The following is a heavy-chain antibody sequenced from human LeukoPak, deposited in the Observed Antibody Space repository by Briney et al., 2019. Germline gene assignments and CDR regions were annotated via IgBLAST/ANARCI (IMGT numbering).Heavy chain of an antibody. CDR1: GGSISSSSYY. V-gene: IGHV4-39*07. CDR3: ARAPDYYDSSGYHLDY. Sequence: PSQTLSLTCTVSGGSISSSSYYWGWIRQPPGKGLEWIGSIYYSGSTYYNPSLKSRVTISVDTSKNQFSLKLSSVTAADTAVYYCARAPDYYDSSGYHLDYWGQGTLVTVSS. J-gene: IGHJ4*02. CDR2: IYYSGST. D-gene: IGHD3-22*01.